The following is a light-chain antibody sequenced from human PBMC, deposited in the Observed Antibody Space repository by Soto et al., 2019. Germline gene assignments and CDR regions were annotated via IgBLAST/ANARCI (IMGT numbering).Light chain of an antibody. J-gene: IGLJ1*01. CDR3: SSYASSSTRV. CDR1: SSDIGHYDY. V-gene: IGLV2-14*03. Sequence: QSVLTQPVSVSGSPGQSITISCTGTSSDIGHYDYVSWYQQHPGKAPKLMIYDVTNRPSGVSNRFSGSKSGNTASLTISGLQAEDEADYYCSSYASSSTRVFGTGTKVTVL. CDR2: DVT.